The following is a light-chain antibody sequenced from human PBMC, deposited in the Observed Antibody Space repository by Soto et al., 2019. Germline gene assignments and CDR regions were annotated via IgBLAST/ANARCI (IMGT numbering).Light chain of an antibody. Sequence: MTQAPSTLSASFGDRVTIICRASQSISSWLAWYQQKPGQAPRFLIYGASTRATGIPARFSGSGSGTEFTLTISSLQSEDFAVYYCQQYDNWPLTFGGGTEVDIK. V-gene: IGKV3-15*01. CDR2: GAS. J-gene: IGKJ4*01. CDR3: QQYDNWPLT. CDR1: QSISSW.